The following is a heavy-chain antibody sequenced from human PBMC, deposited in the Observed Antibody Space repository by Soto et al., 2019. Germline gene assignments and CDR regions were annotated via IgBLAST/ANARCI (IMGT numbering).Heavy chain of an antibody. CDR1: GGSISSSNW. J-gene: IGHJ6*02. CDR2: IYHSGST. CDR3: ARVGDPYYYYGMDV. Sequence: PSETLSLTCAVSGGSISSSNWWSWVRQPPGKGLEWIGEIYHSGSTNYNPSPKSRVTISVDKSKNQFSLKLSSVTAADTAVYYCARVGDPYYYYGMDVWGQGTTVTVSS. V-gene: IGHV4-4*02.